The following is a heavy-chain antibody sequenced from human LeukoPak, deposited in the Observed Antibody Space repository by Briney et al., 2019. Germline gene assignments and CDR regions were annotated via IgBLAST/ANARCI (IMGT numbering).Heavy chain of an antibody. CDR3: ARANWNYGFLNYYYGMDV. D-gene: IGHD1-7*01. CDR2: IYYSGST. CDR1: GGSISSYY. V-gene: IGHV4-59*01. J-gene: IGHJ6*02. Sequence: SETLSLTCTVSGGSISSYYWSWIRQPPGKGLEWIGYIYYSGSTNYNPSLKSRVTISVDTSKNQFSLKLSSVTAADTAVYYCARANWNYGFLNYYYGMDVWGQGTTVTVSS.